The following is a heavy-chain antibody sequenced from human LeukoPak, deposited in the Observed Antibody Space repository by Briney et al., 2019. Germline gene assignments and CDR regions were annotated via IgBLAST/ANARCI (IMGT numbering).Heavy chain of an antibody. J-gene: IGHJ4*02. CDR1: GFTFDDYT. CDR2: ISWDGGST. CDR3: ARDYDFWSGSSSPSY. V-gene: IGHV3-43*01. D-gene: IGHD3-3*01. Sequence: GGSLRLSCAASGFTFDDYTMHWVRQAPGKGLEWVSLISWDGGSTYYADSVKGRFTISRDNSKNSLYLQMNSLRAEDTAVCYCARDYDFWSGSSSPSYWGQGTLVTVSS.